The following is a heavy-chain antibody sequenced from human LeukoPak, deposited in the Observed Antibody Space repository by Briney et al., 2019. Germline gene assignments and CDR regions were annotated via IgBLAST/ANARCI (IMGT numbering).Heavy chain of an antibody. V-gene: IGHV4-39*01. CDR1: GGSISSSSYY. CDR2: IYYSGST. Sequence: SETLSLTCTVSGGSISSSSYYWGWIRQPPGKGLEWIGSIYYSGSTYYNPSLKSRVTISVDTSKNQFSLKLSSVTAADTAVYYCARHGDYYDSSGYYYRHPFDYWGQGTLVTVSS. J-gene: IGHJ4*02. D-gene: IGHD3-22*01. CDR3: ARHGDYYDSSGYYYRHPFDY.